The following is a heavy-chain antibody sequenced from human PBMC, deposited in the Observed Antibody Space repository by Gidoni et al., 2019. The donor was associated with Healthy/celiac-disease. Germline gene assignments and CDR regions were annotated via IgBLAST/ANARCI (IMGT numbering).Heavy chain of an antibody. CDR3: ARSNDILTGYYGWYFDL. D-gene: IGHD3-9*01. Sequence: EVQLVESGGGLVQPGGSLRLSCAASGFTFSSYWMSWVRQAPGKGLEWVANIKQDGSEKYYVDSVKGRFTISRDNAKNSLYLQMNSLRAEDTAVYYCARSNDILTGYYGWYFDLWGRGTLVTVSS. CDR1: GFTFSSYW. V-gene: IGHV3-7*04. J-gene: IGHJ2*01. CDR2: IKQDGSEK.